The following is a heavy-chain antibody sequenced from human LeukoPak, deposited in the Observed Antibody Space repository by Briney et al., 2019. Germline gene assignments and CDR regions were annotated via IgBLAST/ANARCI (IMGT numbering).Heavy chain of an antibody. CDR3: ARHEPYYYGSGSYRFDP. CDR1: GDSFTSYW. V-gene: IGHV5-10-1*01. Sequence: LGESLRISCKGSGDSFTSYWISWVRQMPGQGLEWMGRIDPSDSYTNYSPSFQGHVTISVDKSISTAYLQWSSLKASDTAMYYCARHEPYYYGSGSYRFDPWGRGTLVTVSS. D-gene: IGHD3-10*01. CDR2: IDPSDSYT. J-gene: IGHJ5*02.